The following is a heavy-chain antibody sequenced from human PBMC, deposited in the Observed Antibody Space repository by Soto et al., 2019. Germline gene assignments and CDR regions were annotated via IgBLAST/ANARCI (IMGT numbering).Heavy chain of an antibody. J-gene: IGHJ4*02. CDR3: ASGKWLLDY. CDR1: GGSFSGYY. CDR2: INHSGST. D-gene: IGHD3-22*01. Sequence: QVQLQQWGAGLLKPSETLSLTCAVYGGSFSGYYWSWIRQPPGKGLEWIGEINHSGSTNYNPSLKXRXTXXVDPSKNQFSLKLSSVTAADTAVYYCASGKWLLDYWGQGTLVTVSS. V-gene: IGHV4-34*01.